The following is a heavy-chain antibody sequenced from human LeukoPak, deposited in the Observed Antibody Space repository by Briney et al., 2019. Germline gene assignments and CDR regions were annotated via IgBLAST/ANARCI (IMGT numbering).Heavy chain of an antibody. V-gene: IGHV3-23*01. Sequence: GGSLRLSCAASGFSFNNYAMSWVRQAPGKGLEWVSAISGSGGSTYYADSVKGRFTISRDNSKNTLYLQMNSLRAEDTAVYYCAKGKVIVVVTNFDYWGQGTLVTVSS. D-gene: IGHD3-22*01. J-gene: IGHJ4*02. CDR3: AKGKVIVVVTNFDY. CDR1: GFSFNNYA. CDR2: ISGSGGST.